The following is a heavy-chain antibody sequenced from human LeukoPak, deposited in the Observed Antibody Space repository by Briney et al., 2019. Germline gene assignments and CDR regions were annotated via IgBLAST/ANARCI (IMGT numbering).Heavy chain of an antibody. CDR1: GFTFSSYT. CDR3: AKELSYDSSAQDY. Sequence: GGSLRLSCAASGFTFSSYTMSWVRQAPGKGLEWVSTITTSDGNTYYADSVKGRFTVSRDNSKNTLYLQMNSLRAEDTAVYYCAKELSYDSSAQDYWGQGTLVTVSS. D-gene: IGHD3-22*01. J-gene: IGHJ4*02. CDR2: ITTSDGNT. V-gene: IGHV3-23*01.